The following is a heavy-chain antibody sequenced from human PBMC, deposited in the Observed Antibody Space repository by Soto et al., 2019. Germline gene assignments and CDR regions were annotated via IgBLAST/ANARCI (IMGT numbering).Heavy chain of an antibody. D-gene: IGHD1-1*01. CDR3: VRDGTKTLRDWFDP. V-gene: IGHV4-4*07. CDR2: IYATGTT. J-gene: IGHJ5*02. CDR1: GASIIGYY. Sequence: PXGTLALTCTVSGASIIGYYWSWIRKSAGKGLEWIGRIYATGTTDYNPSLKSRVMMSVDTSKKQFSLKLRSVTAADTAVYYCVRDGTKTLRDWFDPWGQGISVTVSS.